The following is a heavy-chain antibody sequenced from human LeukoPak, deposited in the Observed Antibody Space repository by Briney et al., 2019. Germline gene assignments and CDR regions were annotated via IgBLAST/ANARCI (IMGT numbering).Heavy chain of an antibody. CDR1: GGSIDSRSYY. D-gene: IGHD2-15*01. Sequence: PSETLSLTCTVSGGSIDSRSYYWDWIRQAPGKGLEWIGTIYRSGSTEYNPSLKSRVAIFVDTSKNQFSLILHSVAAADTAVYYCARRSEFDNTHYHYFDYWGQGALVTVSS. CDR3: ARRSEFDNTHYHYFDY. V-gene: IGHV4-39*01. J-gene: IGHJ4*02. CDR2: IYRSGST.